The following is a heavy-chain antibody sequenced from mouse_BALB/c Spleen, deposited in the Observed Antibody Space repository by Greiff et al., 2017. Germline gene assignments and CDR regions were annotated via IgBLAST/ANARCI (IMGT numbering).Heavy chain of an antibody. Sequence: EVQLVESGPGLVKPSQSLFLTCTVTGYSITSDYAWNWIRQFPGNKLEWMGYISYSGSTSYNPSLKSRISITRDTSKNQFFLQLNSVTTEDTATYYCARNDDYDDYWYFDVWGAGTTVTVSS. CDR1: GYSITSDYA. CDR3: ARNDDYDDYWYFDV. J-gene: IGHJ1*01. CDR2: ISYSGST. D-gene: IGHD2-4*01. V-gene: IGHV3-2*02.